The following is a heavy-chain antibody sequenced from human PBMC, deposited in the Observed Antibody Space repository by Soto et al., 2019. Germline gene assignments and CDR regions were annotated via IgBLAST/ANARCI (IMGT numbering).Heavy chain of an antibody. J-gene: IGHJ6*02. CDR2: MNPNSGNT. CDR1: GYTFTSYD. CDR3: ARGLAHSGYDYNYYGMDV. D-gene: IGHD5-12*01. Sequence: ASVKVSCKASGYTFTSYDINWVRQATGQGLEWMGWMNPNSGNTGYAQKFQGRVTMTRNTSISTAYMELSSLRSEDTAVYYCARGLAHSGYDYNYYGMDVWGQGTTVTVSS. V-gene: IGHV1-8*01.